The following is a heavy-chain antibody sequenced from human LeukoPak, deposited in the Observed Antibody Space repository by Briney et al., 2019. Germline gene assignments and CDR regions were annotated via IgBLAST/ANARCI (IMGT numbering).Heavy chain of an antibody. D-gene: IGHD2-2*01. J-gene: IGHJ6*04. CDR2: IIPIFGTA. CDR1: GGTFSSYA. V-gene: IGHV1-69*01. CDR3: ATPHIVVVPAAMEDYYYGMDV. Sequence: SVKVSCKASGGTFSSYAISWVRQAPGQGLEWMGGIIPIFGTANYAQKFQGRVTITAGESTSTAYMELSSLRSEDTAVYYCATPHIVVVPAAMEDYYYGMDVWGKGTTVTVSS.